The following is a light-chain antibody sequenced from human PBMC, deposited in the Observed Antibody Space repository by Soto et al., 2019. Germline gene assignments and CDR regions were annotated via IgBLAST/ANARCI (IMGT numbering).Light chain of an antibody. Sequence: DIVLTQSPATLSVSPGERATLSCRASQSVLSNLAWYHQKPGQAPRLLIYGASTRATGIPARFSGSGSGTEFTLTISSLQSEDFGVYYCHQYTKWPPITFGQGTRLEIK. CDR3: HQYTKWPPIT. CDR1: QSVLSN. CDR2: GAS. J-gene: IGKJ5*01. V-gene: IGKV3-15*01.